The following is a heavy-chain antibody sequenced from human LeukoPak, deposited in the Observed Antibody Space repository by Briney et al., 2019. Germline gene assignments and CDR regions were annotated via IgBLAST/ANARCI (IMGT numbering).Heavy chain of an antibody. CDR1: GFTFSSYW. D-gene: IGHD3-9*01. V-gene: IGHV3-74*01. Sequence: PGGSLRLSCAASGFTFSSYWMHWVRQAPGKGLAWVSRINSDGSSTTYADSVMGRFTISRDNAKNTLSLQMNSPRAEDTAVYYCASGTSSFDGRGQGNLVTVSS. CDR2: INSDGSST. J-gene: IGHJ1*01. CDR3: ASGTSSFDG.